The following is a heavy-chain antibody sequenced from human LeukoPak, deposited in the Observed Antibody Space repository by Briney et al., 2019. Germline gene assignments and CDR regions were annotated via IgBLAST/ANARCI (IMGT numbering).Heavy chain of an antibody. V-gene: IGHV4-39*07. CDR2: FYSSGST. J-gene: IGHJ4*02. Sequence: SETLSLTCTVSGGSISSDSDYWGWVRQPPGEGLEWIGSFYSSGSTYSNPSLKSRVTISVDTSKNQFSLNLRSVAAADTAVYYCARDGWYCSSTSCYDFHFDYWGQGTLVTVSS. CDR1: GGSISSDSDY. D-gene: IGHD2-2*01. CDR3: ARDGWYCSSTSCYDFHFDY.